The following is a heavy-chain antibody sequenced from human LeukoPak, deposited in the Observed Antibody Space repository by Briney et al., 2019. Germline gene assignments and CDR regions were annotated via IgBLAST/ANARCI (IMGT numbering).Heavy chain of an antibody. J-gene: IGHJ5*02. CDR2: ISSSGSTI. V-gene: IGHV3-11*04. CDR3: ARVRDENWFDP. CDR1: GFTFSDYY. Sequence: AGGSLRLSCAASGFTFSDYYMSWIRQAPGKGLEWVSYISSSGSTIYYADSVKGRFTISRENAKNSLYLQMNSVRAEDTAVYYCARVRDENWFDPWGQGTLVTVSS.